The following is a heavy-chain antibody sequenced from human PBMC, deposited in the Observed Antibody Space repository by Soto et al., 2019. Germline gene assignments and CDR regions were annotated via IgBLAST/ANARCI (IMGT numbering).Heavy chain of an antibody. CDR3: ASSSGSYYH. Sequence: HPGGSPRLSCAASGFTFSSYGMHWVRQAPGKGLEWVAVISYDGSNKYYADSVKGRFTISRDNSKNTLYLQMNSLRAEDTAVYYCASSSGSYYHSGQGTLVTVSS. J-gene: IGHJ4*02. D-gene: IGHD3-10*01. CDR2: ISYDGSNK. V-gene: IGHV3-30*03. CDR1: GFTFSSYG.